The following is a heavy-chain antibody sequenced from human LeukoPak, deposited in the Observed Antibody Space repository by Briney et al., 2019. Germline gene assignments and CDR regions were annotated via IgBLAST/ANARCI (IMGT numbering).Heavy chain of an antibody. CDR2: INSDGSST. CDR3: ALTPRDYDFWSGYYLDY. D-gene: IGHD3-3*01. J-gene: IGHJ4*02. Sequence: GGSLRLSCAASGFTFSSYWMHWVRHAPGKGLVWVSRINSDGSSTSYADSVKGRFTISRDNAKNTLYLQMNSLRAEDTAVYYCALTPRDYDFWSGYYLDYWGQGTLVTVSS. CDR1: GFTFSSYW. V-gene: IGHV3-74*01.